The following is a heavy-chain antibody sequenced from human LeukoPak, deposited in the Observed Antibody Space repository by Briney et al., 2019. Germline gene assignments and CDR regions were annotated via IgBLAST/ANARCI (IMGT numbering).Heavy chain of an antibody. CDR3: ARGDTAMVL. V-gene: IGHV4-59*01. CDR1: GGSISGYY. D-gene: IGHD5-18*01. Sequence: KPSETLSLTCTVSGGSISGYYWSWIRQPPGEGLEWIGYIYYSGTTNYNPSLKSRVTISVDTSKNHLSLKLGSVTAADTAVYYCARGDTAMVLWGQGTLVTVSS. CDR2: IYYSGTT. J-gene: IGHJ4*02.